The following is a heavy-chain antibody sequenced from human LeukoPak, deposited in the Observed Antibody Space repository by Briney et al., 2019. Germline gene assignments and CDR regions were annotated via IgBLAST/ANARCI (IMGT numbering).Heavy chain of an antibody. CDR3: ARDSQDDLDY. J-gene: IGHJ4*02. CDR2: IYYSGST. CDR1: GGSISSGDYY. D-gene: IGHD2-15*01. V-gene: IGHV4-30-4*01. Sequence: PSQTLSLTCTVSGGSISSGDYYGSWVRQPPGEGLEWIGYIYYSGSTYYNPSLKSRVTISVDTFKNQFSLKLSSVTAADTAVYYCARDSQDDLDYWGQGTLVTVSS.